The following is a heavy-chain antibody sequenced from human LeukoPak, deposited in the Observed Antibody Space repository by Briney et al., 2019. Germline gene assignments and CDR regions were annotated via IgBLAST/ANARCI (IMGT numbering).Heavy chain of an antibody. D-gene: IGHD3-22*01. CDR1: GFTFSSYA. J-gene: IGHJ4*02. CDR3: ANFGGVSSGYYYPLDY. Sequence: GGSLRLPCAASGFTFSSYAMSWVRQAPGKGLEWVSTISISGGSTYYADSVKGRFTISRDNSKNTLYLQMNSLRAEDTAVYYCANFGGVSSGYYYPLDYWGQGTLVTVSS. V-gene: IGHV3-23*01. CDR2: ISISGGST.